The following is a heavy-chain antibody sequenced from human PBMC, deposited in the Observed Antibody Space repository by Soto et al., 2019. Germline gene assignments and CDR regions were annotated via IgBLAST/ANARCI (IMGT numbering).Heavy chain of an antibody. J-gene: IGHJ4*02. CDR3: AREGSGYNF. D-gene: IGHD5-12*01. V-gene: IGHV1-69*01. Sequence: QVQLVQSGAELKKPGSSVKVSCKASGGSFSNFGISWVRQAPGQGLEWMGGIVPVFGRPNYAQRFRGRLTITADESTSTGYMELISLRSDDTAVSYCAREGSGYNFWGQGTQVTVSS. CDR1: GGSFSNFG. CDR2: IVPVFGRP.